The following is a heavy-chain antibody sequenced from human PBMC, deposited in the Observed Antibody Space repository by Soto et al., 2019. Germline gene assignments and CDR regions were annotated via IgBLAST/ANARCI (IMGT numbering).Heavy chain of an antibody. D-gene: IGHD3-22*01. CDR1: GGSITNTNW. CDR2: IYYSGTT. Sequence: QVQLQESGPGLVKPSGTLSLTCAVSGGSITNTNWWSWVRQSPGKGLEWIGEIYYSGTTKYNPSLKSRVTISVDKSQKQVSLNLASVTAADPAVYYCARTNYDNWGCLDSWGQGTLVTVSS. J-gene: IGHJ4*02. CDR3: ARTNYDNWGCLDS. V-gene: IGHV4-4*02.